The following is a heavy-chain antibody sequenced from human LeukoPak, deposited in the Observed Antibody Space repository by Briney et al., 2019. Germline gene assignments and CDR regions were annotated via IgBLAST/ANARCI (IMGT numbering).Heavy chain of an antibody. V-gene: IGHV3-48*02. J-gene: IGHJ6*02. D-gene: IGHD1-1*01. CDR2: SSSTSSTI. CDR3: ARYGNFDG. CDR1: GFTQSRQQ. Sequence: GGSVPHFCSPSGFTQSRQQKSGPRQAPGKGLEWVSYSSSTSSTIYYADCVKIRFTISKDNAKNSLYLQMNSLRDEDTAVYYCARYGNFDGWGQGTTVTVSS.